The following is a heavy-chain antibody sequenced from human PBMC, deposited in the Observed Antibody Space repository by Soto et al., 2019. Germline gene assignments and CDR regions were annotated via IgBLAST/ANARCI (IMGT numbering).Heavy chain of an antibody. CDR2: TYYRSKWYN. CDR1: GDSVSSNSAA. J-gene: IGHJ6*02. Sequence: PSHTLSLTCAISGDSVSSNSAAWNWIRQSPSRGLEWLGRTYYRSKWYNDYAVSVKSRITINPDTSKNQFSLQLNSLRVGDTAVYYCARTDRDFYGLDVWGQGTTVTVSS. V-gene: IGHV6-1*01. CDR3: ARTDRDFYGLDV.